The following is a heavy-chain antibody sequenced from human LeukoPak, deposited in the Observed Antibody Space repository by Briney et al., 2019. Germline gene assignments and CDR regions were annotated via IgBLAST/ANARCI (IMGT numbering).Heavy chain of an antibody. Sequence: SETLSLTCTVTGGSISSGDYYWSWIRQPPGKGLEWIGYIYYSGSTYYNPSLKSRVTISVDTSKNQFSMKLSSVTAADTAVYYCARVLQWGYSSPWGQGTLDTVSS. V-gene: IGHV4-30-4*08. D-gene: IGHD5-18*01. CDR2: IYYSGST. J-gene: IGHJ4*02. CDR3: ARVLQWGYSSP. CDR1: GGSISSGDYY.